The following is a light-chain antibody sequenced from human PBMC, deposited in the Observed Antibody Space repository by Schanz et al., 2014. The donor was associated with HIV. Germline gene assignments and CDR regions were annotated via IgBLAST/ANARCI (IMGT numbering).Light chain of an antibody. J-gene: IGKJ4*01. Sequence: EIVMTQSPATLSVSPGERATLSCRASQGVCSYLAWYQQKPGQAPRLLIYDASNRATGIPARFSGSGPGTDFTLTISSLQSEDFAVYYCQQYNNWPPLTFGGGTKVELK. CDR3: QQYNNWPPLT. V-gene: IGKV3D-15*01. CDR2: DAS. CDR1: QGVCSY.